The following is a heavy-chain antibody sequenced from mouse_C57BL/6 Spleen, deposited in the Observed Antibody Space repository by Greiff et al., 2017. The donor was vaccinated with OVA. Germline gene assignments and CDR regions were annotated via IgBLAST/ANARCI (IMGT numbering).Heavy chain of an antibody. CDR2: IDPSDSYT. CDR3: ARLFFPAY. CDR1: GYTFTSYW. V-gene: IGHV1-69*01. Sequence: QVQLQQPGAELVMPGASVKLSCKASGYTFTSYWMHWVKQRTGQGLEWIGEIDPSDSYTNYNQKFKGKSTLTVDKSSSTAYMQLSSLTSEDSAVYYCARLFFPAYWGQGTLVTVSA. J-gene: IGHJ3*01.